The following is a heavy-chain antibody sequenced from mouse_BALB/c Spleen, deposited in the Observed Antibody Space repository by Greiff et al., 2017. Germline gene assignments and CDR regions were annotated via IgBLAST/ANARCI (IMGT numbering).Heavy chain of an antibody. J-gene: IGHJ1*01. D-gene: IGHD1-1*01. V-gene: IGHV5-6-3*01. Sequence: EVMLVESGGGLVQPGGSLKLSCAASGFTFSSYGMSWVRQTPDKRLELVATINSNGGSTYYPDSVKGRFTISRDNAKNTLYLQMSSLKSEDTAMYYCARDPYGSSYGYFDVWGAGTTVTVSS. CDR3: ARDPYGSSYGYFDV. CDR2: INSNGGST. CDR1: GFTFSSYG.